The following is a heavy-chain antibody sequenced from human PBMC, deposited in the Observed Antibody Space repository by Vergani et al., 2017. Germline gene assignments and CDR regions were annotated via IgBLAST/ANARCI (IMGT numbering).Heavy chain of an antibody. Sequence: QVQLQESGPGLVKPSETLSLTCTVSGYSISSGYYWGWIRQPPGKGLEWIGSIYYSGSTSYNPSLKSRVTISVDTSKNHFSLKLISVTAADTAVYDCARHVRGYYDSSGSYYFDYWGQGTLVTVSS. CDR1: GYSISSGYY. V-gene: IGHV4-38-2*02. J-gene: IGHJ4*02. CDR3: ARHVRGYYDSSGSYYFDY. CDR2: IYYSGST. D-gene: IGHD3-22*01.